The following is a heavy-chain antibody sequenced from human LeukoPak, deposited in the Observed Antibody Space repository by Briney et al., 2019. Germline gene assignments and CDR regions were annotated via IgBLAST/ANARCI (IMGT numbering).Heavy chain of an antibody. J-gene: IGHJ3*02. CDR1: GGSFSGYY. CDR2: IYYSGST. Sequence: SETLSLTCAVYGGSFSGYYWSWIRQPPGKGLEWIGYIYYSGSTNYNPSLKSRVTISVDTSKNQFSLKLSSVTAADTAVYYCARDNTYAFDIWGQGTMVTVSS. CDR3: ARDNTYAFDI. V-gene: IGHV4-59*01. D-gene: IGHD2/OR15-2a*01.